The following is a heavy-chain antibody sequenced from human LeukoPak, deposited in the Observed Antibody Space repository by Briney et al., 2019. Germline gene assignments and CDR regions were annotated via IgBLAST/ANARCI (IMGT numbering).Heavy chain of an antibody. V-gene: IGHV4-34*01. CDR3: ARNYGSGISSPPSIENWFDP. CDR2: INHSGST. D-gene: IGHD3-10*01. J-gene: IGHJ5*02. CDR1: GGSFSGYY. Sequence: PSETLSLTCAVYGGSFSGYYWSWIRQPPGKGLEWIGEINHSGSTNYNPSLKSRVTISVDTSKNQFSLKLSSVTAADTAVYYCARNYGSGISSPPSIENWFDPWGQGTLVTVSS.